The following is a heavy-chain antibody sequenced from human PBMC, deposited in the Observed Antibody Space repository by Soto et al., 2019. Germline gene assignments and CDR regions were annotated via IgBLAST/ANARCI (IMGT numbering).Heavy chain of an antibody. V-gene: IGHV4-34*01. J-gene: IGHJ6*02. D-gene: IGHD2-15*01. CDR3: ARVRDSFGLDV. CDR1: GGSFSGYY. CDR2: INHSGST. Sequence: SETLSLTCAVYGGSFSGYYRSWIRQPPGKGLEWIGEINHSGSTNYNPSLKSRVTILVDTSKNQFSLKLSSVTAADTAVYYCARVRDSFGLDVWGQGTTVTV.